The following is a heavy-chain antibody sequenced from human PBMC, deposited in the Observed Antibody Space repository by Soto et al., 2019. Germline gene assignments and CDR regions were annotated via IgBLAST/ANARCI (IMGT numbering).Heavy chain of an antibody. Sequence: GGSLRLSCAASGFTFSIYAMSWVRQAPGKGLEWVSAISGSGGSTYYADSVKGRFTISRDNSKNTLYLQMNSLRAEDTAVYYCAKDSSGSVGYFDYWGQGTLVTVSS. CDR2: ISGSGGST. D-gene: IGHD1-26*01. CDR3: AKDSSGSVGYFDY. J-gene: IGHJ4*02. V-gene: IGHV3-23*01. CDR1: GFTFSIYA.